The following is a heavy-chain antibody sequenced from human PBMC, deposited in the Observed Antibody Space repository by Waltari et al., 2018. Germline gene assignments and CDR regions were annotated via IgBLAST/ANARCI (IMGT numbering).Heavy chain of an antibody. J-gene: IGHJ4*02. D-gene: IGHD3-22*01. CDR3: AKGDSSGYYRSVDY. CDR2: IWYDGSNK. CDR1: GFTFSSYG. Sequence: QVQLVESGGGVVQPGRSLRLSCAASGFTFSSYGMHWVRQAPGKGLEWVVVIWYDGSNKYYADAGKGRFTISRDNSKNTLYLQMNSLRAEDTAVYYCAKGDSSGYYRSVDYWGQGTLVTVSS. V-gene: IGHV3-33*06.